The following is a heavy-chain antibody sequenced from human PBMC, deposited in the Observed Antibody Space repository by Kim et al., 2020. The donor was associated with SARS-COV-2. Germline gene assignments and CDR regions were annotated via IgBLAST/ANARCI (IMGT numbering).Heavy chain of an antibody. CDR2: INHSGST. CDR3: ARGPVTMRGAFDI. D-gene: IGHD4-17*01. Sequence: SETLSLTCAVYGGSFSGYYWSWIRQPPGKGLEWIGEINHSGSTNYNPSLKSRVTISVDTSKNQFSLKLSSVTAADTAVYYCARGPVTMRGAFDIWGQGT. V-gene: IGHV4-34*01. J-gene: IGHJ3*02. CDR1: GGSFSGYY.